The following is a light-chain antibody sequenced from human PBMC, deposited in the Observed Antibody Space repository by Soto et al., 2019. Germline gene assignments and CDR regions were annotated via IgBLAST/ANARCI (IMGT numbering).Light chain of an antibody. J-gene: IGKJ1*01. CDR2: GAS. CDR1: QSVSSN. V-gene: IGKV3-15*01. CDR3: QQYNNWPLA. Sequence: EIVMTQSPATLSVSPGERATLSCRASQSVSSNLAWYQQKPGQAPRPLIYGASTRATGIPARFSGSGSGTEFTLTISSPQSEDFAVYYCQQYNNWPLAFGQGTKVEIK.